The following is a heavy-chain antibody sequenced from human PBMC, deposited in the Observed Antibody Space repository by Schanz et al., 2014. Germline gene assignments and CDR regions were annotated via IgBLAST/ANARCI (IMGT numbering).Heavy chain of an antibody. CDR2: INPSGGGT. J-gene: IGHJ4*02. CDR1: GYTFVSYS. CDR3: ATMWGYCTATACQILEVLDV. D-gene: IGHD2-8*02. V-gene: IGHV1-46*01. Sequence: QVQLVQSGAEVKKPGASVKVSCKASGYTFVSYSMHWVRQAPGQGLEWMGIINPSGGGTSYALRFQDRGTVTRDTSRSTVYMELSSLGSDDTAMYYCATMWGYCTATACQILEVLDVWGQGVRVIVSS.